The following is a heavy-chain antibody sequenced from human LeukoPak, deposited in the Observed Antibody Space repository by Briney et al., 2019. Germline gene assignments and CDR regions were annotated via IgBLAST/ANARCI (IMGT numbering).Heavy chain of an antibody. Sequence: SETLSLTCTVSGGSISSHYWSWIRQPAGKGLEWIGRIYTSGTTKYNPSLKSRVTMSVDTSKNQFSLKLNSVTAADTAVYYCARGPYCGGDCQFDYRGQGTLVTVSS. J-gene: IGHJ4*02. V-gene: IGHV4-4*07. CDR3: ARGPYCGGDCQFDY. D-gene: IGHD2-21*01. CDR1: GGSISSHY. CDR2: IYTSGTT.